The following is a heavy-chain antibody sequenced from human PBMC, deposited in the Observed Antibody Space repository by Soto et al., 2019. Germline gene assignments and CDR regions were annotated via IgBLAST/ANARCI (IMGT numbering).Heavy chain of an antibody. CDR3: ARLFSGARGSYYFGY. J-gene: IGHJ4*02. CDR1: GYSFTSYW. Sequence: GESLKISCKGSGYSFTSYWIGWVRQMPGKGLEWMGIIYPGDSDTRYSPSFQGQVTISADKSISTAYLQWSSLKASDTAMYYCARLFSGARGSYYFGYWGQGTLVTVSS. D-gene: IGHD1-26*01. CDR2: IYPGDSDT. V-gene: IGHV5-51*01.